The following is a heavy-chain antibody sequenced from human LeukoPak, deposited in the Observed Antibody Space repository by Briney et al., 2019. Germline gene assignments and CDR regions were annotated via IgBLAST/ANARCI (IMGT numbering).Heavy chain of an antibody. CDR2: ISGSGGST. CDR3: AGTPWELHWFDP. V-gene: IGHV3-23*01. J-gene: IGHJ5*02. Sequence: GGSLRLSCAASGFIFSIYAMHWVRQAPGKGLEWVSAISGSGGSTYYADSVKGRFTISRDNSKNTLYLQMNSLRAEDTAVYYCAGTPWELHWFDPWGQGTLVTVSS. CDR1: GFIFSIYA. D-gene: IGHD1-26*01.